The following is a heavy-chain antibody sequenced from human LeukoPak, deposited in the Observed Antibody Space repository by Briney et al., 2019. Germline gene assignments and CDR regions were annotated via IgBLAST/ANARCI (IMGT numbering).Heavy chain of an antibody. V-gene: IGHV3-30*02. CDR1: GFTLRNYG. CDR3: AKGESWFDP. Sequence: GGSLRLSCVASGFTLRNYGMHWVRQVPGKGLEWVSFIPSNGASKYHADSVKGRFTISRDTSKNTLYLEMNSLRAEDTAIYYCAKGESWFDPWGQGTLVTVSS. J-gene: IGHJ5*02. CDR2: IPSNGASK.